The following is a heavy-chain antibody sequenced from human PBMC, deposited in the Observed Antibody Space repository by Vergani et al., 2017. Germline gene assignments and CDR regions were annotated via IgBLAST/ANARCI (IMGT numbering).Heavy chain of an antibody. CDR2: ISGSGGST. Sequence: EVQLLESGGGLVQPGGSLRLSCAASGFTFSSYAMSWVRQAPGKGLEWVSAISGSGGSTYYADSVKGRFTISRDNSKNTLYLQMNSRRAEDTAVYYCAKGGSGSQLKGDYWGQGTLVTVSS. CDR3: AKGGSGSQLKGDY. D-gene: IGHD3-10*01. J-gene: IGHJ4*02. CDR1: GFTFSSYA. V-gene: IGHV3-23*01.